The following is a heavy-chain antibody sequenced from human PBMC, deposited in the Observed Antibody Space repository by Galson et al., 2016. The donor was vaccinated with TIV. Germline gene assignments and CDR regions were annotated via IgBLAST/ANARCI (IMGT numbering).Heavy chain of an antibody. D-gene: IGHD2-2*01. CDR1: GGFISNSNW. J-gene: IGHJ3*02. V-gene: IGHV4-4*01. Sequence: LSLTCGVSGGFISNSNWWSWVRQPPGKGLEWIGEISHSGSTNYNPSLKSRVTISVDESRTPFSLNMNSVTAADTAVYFCARGYCSRTDCFRAFDIWGHGTMVTVSS. CDR3: ARGYCSRTDCFRAFDI. CDR2: ISHSGST.